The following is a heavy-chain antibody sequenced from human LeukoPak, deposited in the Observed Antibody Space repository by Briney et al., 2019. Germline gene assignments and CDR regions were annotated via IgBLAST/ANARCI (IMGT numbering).Heavy chain of an antibody. CDR3: ARAAIFGVVTLDAFDI. V-gene: IGHV1-46*01. J-gene: IGHJ3*02. D-gene: IGHD3-3*01. CDR2: INPSGGST. CDR1: GYTFTSYY. Sequence: ASVKVSCKASGYTFTSYYMHWVRQAPGQGLEWMGIINPSGGSTSYAQKFQGRVTMTGDTSTSTVYMELSSLRPEDTAVYYCARAAIFGVVTLDAFDIWGQGTMVTVSS.